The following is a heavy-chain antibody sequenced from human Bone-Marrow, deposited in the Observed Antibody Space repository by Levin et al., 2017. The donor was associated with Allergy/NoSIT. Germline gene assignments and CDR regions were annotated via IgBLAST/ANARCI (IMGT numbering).Heavy chain of an antibody. V-gene: IGHV4-61*01. D-gene: IGHD3-10*01. CDR1: GGSVSSGSYY. CDR2: IYYSGST. J-gene: IGHJ3*02. Sequence: SETLSLTCTVSGGSVSSGSYYWSWIRQPPGKGLEWIGYIYYSGSTNYNPSLKSRVTISVDTSKNQFSLKLSSVTAADTAVYYCARGRAAWGSGSDKDAFDIWGQGTMVTVSS. CDR3: ARGRAAWGSGSDKDAFDI.